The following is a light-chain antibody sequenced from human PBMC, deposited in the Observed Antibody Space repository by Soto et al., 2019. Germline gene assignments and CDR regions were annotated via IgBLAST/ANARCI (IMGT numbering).Light chain of an antibody. CDR1: QHINNW. CDR3: QQYDSFWT. Sequence: DIQMTQSPSTLSASVGDRVTITCRASQHINNWLAWYQQKPGRAPELLIHDASNLESGVPSRFSGSGSGTEFTLTISRLRPDDFATYYCQQYDSFWTFGQGTKVEI. CDR2: DAS. J-gene: IGKJ1*01. V-gene: IGKV1-5*01.